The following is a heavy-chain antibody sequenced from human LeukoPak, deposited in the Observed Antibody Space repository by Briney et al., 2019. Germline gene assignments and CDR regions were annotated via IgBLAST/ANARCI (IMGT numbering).Heavy chain of an antibody. J-gene: IGHJ6*03. D-gene: IGHD6-13*01. V-gene: IGHV4-59*11. CDR3: ARETSSSWYDRHYYYMDV. CDR2: IYYSGST. CDR1: GGSISSHY. Sequence: SETLSLTCTVSGGSISSHYWSWIRQPPGKGLEWIGYIYYSGSTNYNPSLKSRVTISVDTSKNQFSLKLSSVTAADTAVYYCARETSSSWYDRHYYYMDVWGKGTRSPSP.